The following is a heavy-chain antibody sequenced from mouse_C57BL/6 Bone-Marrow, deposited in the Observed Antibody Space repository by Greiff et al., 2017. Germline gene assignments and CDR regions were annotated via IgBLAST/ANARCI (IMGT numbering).Heavy chain of an antibody. Sequence: EVQLVESGPGLVKPSQSLSLTCSVTGYSITSGYYWNWIRQFPGNKLEWMGYISYDGRHNYNPSLKNRISITRDTSKNQFFLQLNSVTTEDTATYCCAVPSYYSGSSYDAMGYWGQGTSVTVSS. V-gene: IGHV3-6*01. D-gene: IGHD1-1*01. J-gene: IGHJ4*01. CDR1: GYSITSGYY. CDR2: ISYDGRH. CDR3: AVPSYYSGSSYDAMGY.